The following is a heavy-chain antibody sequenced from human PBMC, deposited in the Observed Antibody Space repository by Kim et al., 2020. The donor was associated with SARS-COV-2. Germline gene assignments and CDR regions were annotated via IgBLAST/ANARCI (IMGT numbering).Heavy chain of an antibody. CDR1: GFTFSSYG. CDR3: ARGRGGNPSYYFDY. V-gene: IGHV3-33*01. Sequence: GGSLRLSCAASGFTFSSYGMHWVRQAPGKGLEWVAVIWYDGSNKYYADSVKGRFTISRDNSKNTLYLQMNSLRAEDTAVYYCARGRGGNPSYYFDYWGQGTLVTVSS. D-gene: IGHD2-15*01. J-gene: IGHJ4*02. CDR2: IWYDGSNK.